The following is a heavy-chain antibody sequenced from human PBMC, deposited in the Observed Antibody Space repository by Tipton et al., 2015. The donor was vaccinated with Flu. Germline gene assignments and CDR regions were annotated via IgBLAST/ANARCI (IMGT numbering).Heavy chain of an antibody. V-gene: IGHV1-2*04. Sequence: QVQLVQSGAEVKKPGASVKVSCKTSGYTFTDHYIHWVRQAPGQGLEWMGWINPYSGAINYAQEFHDLVLMTRDTSISTAYMELTRLTSDDTAVYYCARGLEAATGSWGQNWFDPWGQGTLVTVSS. D-gene: IGHD6-13*01. CDR1: GYTFTDHY. CDR2: INPYSGAI. J-gene: IGHJ5*02. CDR3: ARGLEAATGSWGQNWFDP.